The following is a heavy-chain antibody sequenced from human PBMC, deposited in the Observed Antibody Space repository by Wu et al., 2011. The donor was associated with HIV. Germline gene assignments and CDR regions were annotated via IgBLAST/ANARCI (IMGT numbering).Heavy chain of an antibody. CDR1: GYIFSSFW. CDR2: MFPDDSDT. Sequence: VQLVQSGAEVKKPGESLKISCKASGYIFSSFWIGWVRQMPGKGLEWMGIMFPDDSDTRYSPSFQGQVTISADKSISTAYLQWSSLKASDTAMYYCARGLLWFGELLRPLSTWGQGTLVTVSS. CDR3: ARGLLWFGELLRPLST. J-gene: IGHJ4*02. D-gene: IGHD3-10*01. V-gene: IGHV5-51*03.